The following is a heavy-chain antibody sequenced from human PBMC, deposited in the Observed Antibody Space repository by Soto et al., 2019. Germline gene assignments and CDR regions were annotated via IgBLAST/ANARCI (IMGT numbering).Heavy chain of an antibody. CDR2: ISWNSGSI. CDR3: AKDIGWRGPFDI. CDR1: GFTFDDYA. D-gene: IGHD3-3*01. Sequence: PGGSLRLSCAASGFTFDDYAMHWVRQAPGKGLEWVSGISWNSGSIGYADSVKGRFTISRDNAKNSLYLQMNSLRAEDTALYYCAKDIGWRGPFDIWGQGTMVTVSS. V-gene: IGHV3-9*01. J-gene: IGHJ3*02.